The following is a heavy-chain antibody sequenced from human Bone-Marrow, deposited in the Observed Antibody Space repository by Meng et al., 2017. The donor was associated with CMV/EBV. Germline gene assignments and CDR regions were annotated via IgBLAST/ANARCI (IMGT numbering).Heavy chain of an antibody. V-gene: IGHV2-70D*14. CDR2: IDWDDDE. CDR1: GFSVGASGMR. D-gene: IGHD1-7*01. J-gene: IGHJ4*02. Sequence: SGPTLVKPTHALALTCTVSGFSVGASGMRVSWIRQAPGEAPEWLARIDWDDDEFYSTSLRTRLTISKDTSENQVILTMTNMDPMDTATYYCARAITGTHSWGWFFDYWGPGILVTVSS. CDR3: ARAITGTHSWGWFFDY.